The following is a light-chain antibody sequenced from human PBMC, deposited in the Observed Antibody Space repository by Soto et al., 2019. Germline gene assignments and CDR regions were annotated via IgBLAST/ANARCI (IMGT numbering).Light chain of an antibody. CDR2: DVS. J-gene: IGLJ1*01. CDR1: SSDVGGYNY. CDR3: SSYTSSSTYV. V-gene: IGLV2-14*01. Sequence: QSVLTQPASVSGSPGQSITISCTGTSSDVGGYNYVSWYQQHPGKAPKLMIYDVSNRPSGVSNRLSGPKSGNTASLTISGLQAEDEADYYCSSYTSSSTYVFGTGTKVTVL.